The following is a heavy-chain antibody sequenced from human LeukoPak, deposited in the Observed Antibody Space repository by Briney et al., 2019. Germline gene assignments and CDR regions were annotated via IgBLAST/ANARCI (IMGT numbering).Heavy chain of an antibody. CDR1: GFTFSSYS. D-gene: IGHD5-12*01. CDR3: AREALRGYSGYDPADYFDF. J-gene: IGHJ4*02. V-gene: IGHV3-64*01. CDR2: ISRNGGTT. Sequence: PGGSLRLSCAASGFTFSSYSMNWVRQAPGKGLEYVSAISRNGGTTDYAKSVKGRFTISRDNSKNTLYLQMGSLRAEDMAVYYCAREALRGYSGYDPADYFDFWGQGTLVTVSS.